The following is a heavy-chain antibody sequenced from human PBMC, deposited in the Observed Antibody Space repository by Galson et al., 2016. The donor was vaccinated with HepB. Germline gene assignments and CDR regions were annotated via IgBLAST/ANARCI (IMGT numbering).Heavy chain of an antibody. D-gene: IGHD4-23*01. CDR1: GFAFSSHW. V-gene: IGHV3-74*01. CDR3: VRDHSVVPTTAYNWFDP. Sequence: SLRLSCAASGFAFSSHWMHWVRHDQGKGLVWVSRINSAGTISNYADSVKGRFTISRDNAKNTLYLQMNRLRAEETAVYFCVRDHSVVPTTAYNWFDPWGRGTLVTVSS. J-gene: IGHJ5*02. CDR2: INSAGTIS.